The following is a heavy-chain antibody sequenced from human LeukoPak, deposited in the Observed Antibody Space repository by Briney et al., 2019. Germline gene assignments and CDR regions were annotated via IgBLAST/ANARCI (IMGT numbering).Heavy chain of an antibody. J-gene: IGHJ6*03. CDR3: ASAPVDYDFWSGYWYYYYYMDV. CDR1: GFTFSAYW. D-gene: IGHD3/OR15-3a*01. Sequence: GGSLRLSCAASGFTFSAYWMSWVRQAPGKGLEWVANIKDDGSDKYYVDSVKGRFTISRDSAKNSLYLQMNSLRAEDTAVYYCASAPVDYDFWSGYWYYYYYMDVWGKGTTVTVSS. CDR2: IKDDGSDK. V-gene: IGHV3-7*01.